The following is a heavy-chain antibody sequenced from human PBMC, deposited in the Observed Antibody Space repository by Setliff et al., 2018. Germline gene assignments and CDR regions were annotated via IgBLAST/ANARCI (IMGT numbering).Heavy chain of an antibody. CDR3: ARGGPQTYYYDSSGYYLGLAAFDI. Sequence: SETLSLTCRVSGYSIGSDYFWAWVRQPPGKGLEWVATIKHGGTTYYNPSLRSRVIISVDTSKNQFSLKLSSVTAADTAVYYCARGGPQTYYYDSSGYYLGLAAFDIWGQGTMVTVS. CDR1: GYSIGSDYF. V-gene: IGHV4-38-2*02. CDR2: IKHGGTT. J-gene: IGHJ3*02. D-gene: IGHD3-22*01.